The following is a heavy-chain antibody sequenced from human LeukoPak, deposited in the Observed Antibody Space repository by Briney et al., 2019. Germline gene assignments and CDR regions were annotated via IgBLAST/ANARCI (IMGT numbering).Heavy chain of an antibody. D-gene: IGHD2-15*01. Sequence: GGSLRLSCVASGFTVSSNYMSWVRQAPGKGLEWVCDNTNCADSVKGRFTISRDNSKNTLYLQMNSLRTEDTAVYYCARGYCSGGSCYTLDYWGQGTLVTVSS. J-gene: IGHJ4*02. CDR2: DNT. CDR3: ARGYCSGGSCYTLDY. V-gene: IGHV3-53*01. CDR1: GFTVSSNY.